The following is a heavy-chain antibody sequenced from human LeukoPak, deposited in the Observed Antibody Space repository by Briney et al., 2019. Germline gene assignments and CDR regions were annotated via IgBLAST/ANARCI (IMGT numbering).Heavy chain of an antibody. D-gene: IGHD6-6*01. CDR1: GFTFSSYA. CDR3: AKGSSSYAFDI. Sequence: GGSLRLSCAASGFTFSSYAMSWVRQAPGKGMEWVSAISGSGGSTYYADSVKGRFTISRDNSKNTPYLQMNRLRAEDTAVYYCAKGSSSYAFDIWGQGTMVTVSS. J-gene: IGHJ3*02. V-gene: IGHV3-23*01. CDR2: ISGSGGST.